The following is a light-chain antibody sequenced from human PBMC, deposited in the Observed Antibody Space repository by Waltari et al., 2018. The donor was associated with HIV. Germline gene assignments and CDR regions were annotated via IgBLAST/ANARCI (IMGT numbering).Light chain of an antibody. CDR3: CSYAGSYTWV. J-gene: IGLJ3*02. Sequence: QSALTQPRSVSGSPGPSVPIPCTGTSTDVGGSNYVSWYQQHPGKVPKLLIYDVSKRPSGVPDRFSGSKSGNTASLTISGLQAEDEADYYCCSYAGSYTWVFGGGTKLTVL. V-gene: IGLV2-11*01. CDR1: STDVGGSNY. CDR2: DVS.